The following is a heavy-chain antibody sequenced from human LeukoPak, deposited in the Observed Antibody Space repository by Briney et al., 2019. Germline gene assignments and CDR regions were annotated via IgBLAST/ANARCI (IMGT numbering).Heavy chain of an antibody. J-gene: IGHJ4*02. Sequence: GGSLRLSCAASGFTFSSYWMSWVRQAPGKGLELVANIKQDRSEKYYVDSVKGRFTISRDNAKNSLYLQMNSLRAEDTAVYYCARLREIPVFGVVTESTSYFDYWGQGTLVTVSS. CDR1: GFTFSSYW. D-gene: IGHD3-3*01. CDR3: ARLREIPVFGVVTESTSYFDY. V-gene: IGHV3-7*01. CDR2: IKQDRSEK.